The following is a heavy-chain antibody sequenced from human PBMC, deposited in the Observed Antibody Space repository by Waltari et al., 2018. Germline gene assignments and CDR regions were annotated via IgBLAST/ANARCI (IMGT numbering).Heavy chain of an antibody. J-gene: IGHJ4*02. V-gene: IGHV4-59*01. CDR2: IAYNGKT. CDR1: GDFITNYY. CDR3: GRSYDFWSGYPVEF. Sequence: QVQLQESGPGLVKPSETLCLTCDVSGDFITNYYWNWIRQPPGKELEWIGYIAYNGKTNYNPSLKSRVTISVDTSKTRFSLRLTSVTAADTAVYYCGRSYDFWSGYPVEFWGPGSLVTVSS. D-gene: IGHD3-3*01.